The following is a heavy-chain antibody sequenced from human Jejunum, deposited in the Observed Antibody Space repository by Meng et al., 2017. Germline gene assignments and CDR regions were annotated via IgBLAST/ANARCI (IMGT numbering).Heavy chain of an antibody. V-gene: IGHV4-61*02. CDR1: GDSMSSGGYY. D-gene: IGHD6-19*01. J-gene: IGHJ4*02. Sequence: TLSLTCTVSGDSMSSGGYYWTWIRQSDGTGLEWIGRFYSSGSTNYNPSLQSRATISVDPSKNQFSLKLRSVTAADTAVYYCAREGSGSSLAYWGQGTLVTVSS. CDR2: FYSSGST. CDR3: AREGSGSSLAY.